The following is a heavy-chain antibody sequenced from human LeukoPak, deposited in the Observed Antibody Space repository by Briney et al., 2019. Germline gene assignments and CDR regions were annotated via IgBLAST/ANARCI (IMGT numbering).Heavy chain of an antibody. CDR3: ARDSAAGTFDY. J-gene: IGHJ4*02. CDR2: ISYDGSNK. D-gene: IGHD6-13*01. V-gene: IGHV3-30-3*01. CDR1: GFTFSSYA. Sequence: GGSLRLSCAASGFTFSSYAMHWVRQAPGKGLEWVAVISYDGSNKYYADSVKGRFTISRDNSKNTLYLQMNSLRAEDTAVYYCARDSAAGTFDYWGQGTLVTVSS.